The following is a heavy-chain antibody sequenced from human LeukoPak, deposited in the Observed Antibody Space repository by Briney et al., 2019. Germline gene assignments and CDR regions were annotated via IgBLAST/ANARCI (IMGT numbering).Heavy chain of an antibody. CDR2: ISSSGSTI. J-gene: IGHJ4*02. V-gene: IGHV3-48*03. CDR1: GFTFSSYE. Sequence: PGGSLRLSCAASGFTFSSYEMSWVRQAPGKGLEWISYISSSGSTIYYADSVKGRFIISRDNAKNSLYLQMNSLRAEDTAVYYCAQAASGMSPTDYWGQGTLVTVSS. D-gene: IGHD6-13*01. CDR3: AQAASGMSPTDY.